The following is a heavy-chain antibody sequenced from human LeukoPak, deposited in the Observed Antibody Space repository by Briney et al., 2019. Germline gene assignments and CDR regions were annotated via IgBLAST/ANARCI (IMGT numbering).Heavy chain of an antibody. CDR1: GGSISSYY. CDR2: IYASGST. V-gene: IGHV4-4*07. D-gene: IGHD2-2*01. J-gene: IGHJ4*02. Sequence: SETLSLTCTVSGGSISSYYWSWIRQPAGKGLEWIGRIYASGSTNYNPSLKSRVTLSVDTSKNQFSLKLSSVTAADAAVYYCARGYCSSTSCLPFDYWGQGTLVTVSS. CDR3: ARGYCSSTSCLPFDY.